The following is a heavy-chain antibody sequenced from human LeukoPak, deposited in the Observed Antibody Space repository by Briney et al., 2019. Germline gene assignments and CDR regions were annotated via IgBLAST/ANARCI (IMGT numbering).Heavy chain of an antibody. V-gene: IGHV1-18*01. CDR3: AREQYYYDSSGYYGAFDI. Sequence: ASVKVSCKASGYTFTSYGISWVRQAPGQGLEWMGWISAYNGNTNYAQKLQGRVTMTTDTSTSTAYMELRSLRSDDTAVYYRAREQYYYDSSGYYGAFDIWGQGTMVTVSS. CDR2: ISAYNGNT. CDR1: GYTFTSYG. D-gene: IGHD3-22*01. J-gene: IGHJ3*02.